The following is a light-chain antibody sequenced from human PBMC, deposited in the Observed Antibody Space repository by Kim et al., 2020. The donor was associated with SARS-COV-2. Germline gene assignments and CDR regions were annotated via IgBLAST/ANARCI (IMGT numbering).Light chain of an antibody. J-gene: IGKJ1*01. V-gene: IGKV4-1*01. Sequence: TITCTSSQSVLYTSNNRNYLAWYQQRPGQPPKLLIYWASTRESGVPDRFSGSGSGTDFTLTISSLQAEDVAVYYCQQYYSTLTWTFGQGTKVDIK. CDR2: WAS. CDR1: QSVLYTSNNRNY. CDR3: QQYYSTLTWT.